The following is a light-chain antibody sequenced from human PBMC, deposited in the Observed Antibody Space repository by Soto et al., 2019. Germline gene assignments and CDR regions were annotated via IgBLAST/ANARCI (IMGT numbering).Light chain of an antibody. J-gene: IGLJ3*02. V-gene: IGLV2-8*01. CDR3: SSNAGRNNVV. CDR2: EVI. Sequence: QSALTQPPSASGSPGQSVTISCTGTSSDVGAYNHVSWYQQHPGKAPKLMIYEVIKRPSGVPERISGSKSGNTASLTVSGLRAEDEAVYYCSSNAGRNNVVFGGGTKLTVL. CDR1: SSDVGAYNH.